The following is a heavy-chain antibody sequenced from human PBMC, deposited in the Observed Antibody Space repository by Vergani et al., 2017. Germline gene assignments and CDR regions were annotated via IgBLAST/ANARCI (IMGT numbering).Heavy chain of an antibody. J-gene: IGHJ5*02. CDR3: AREVGFDWLGGWFDP. D-gene: IGHD3-9*01. CDR1: GGTFSSYT. Sequence: QVQLVQSGAEVKKPGSSVKVSCKASGGTFSSYTISWVRQAPGQGLEWMGRIIPILGIANYAQKFQGRVTITADKSTSTAYMELSSLRSEDTAVYYCAREVGFDWLGGWFDPWGQGTLVTVSS. V-gene: IGHV1-69*08. CDR2: IIPILGIA.